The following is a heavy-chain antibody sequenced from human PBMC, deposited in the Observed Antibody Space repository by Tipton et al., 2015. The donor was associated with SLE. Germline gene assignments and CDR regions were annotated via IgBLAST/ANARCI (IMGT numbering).Heavy chain of an antibody. J-gene: IGHJ2*01. CDR2: IYYSGST. CDR3: AREPLEVREWFDL. CDR1: GGSFSSYY. D-gene: IGHD3-3*01. Sequence: LRLSCAVYGGSFSSYYWGWIRQPPGKGLEWIGSIYYSGSTYYNPSLKSRVTISVDTSKNQFSLKLSSVTAVDTAVYYCAREPLEVREWFDLWGRGTLVTVSS. V-gene: IGHV4-39*07.